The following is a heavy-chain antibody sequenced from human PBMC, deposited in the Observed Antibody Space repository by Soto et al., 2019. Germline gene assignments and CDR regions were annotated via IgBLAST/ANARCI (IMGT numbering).Heavy chain of an antibody. CDR3: ARVPYDTTGYYAF. CDR2: IDPTHGST. Sequence: ASVKVSCKAAGYTFTTYYMHWVRQAPGQGLEWMGVIDPTHGSTTYAQKFQGRVTMTSDTSTNTVYMELSSLKSEDTAVYYCARVPYDTTGYYAFWGQGTLVTV. D-gene: IGHD3-22*01. J-gene: IGHJ4*02. V-gene: IGHV1-46*01. CDR1: GYTFTTYY.